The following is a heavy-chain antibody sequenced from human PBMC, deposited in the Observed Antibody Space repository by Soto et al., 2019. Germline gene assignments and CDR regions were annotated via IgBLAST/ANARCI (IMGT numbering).Heavy chain of an antibody. CDR2: VIPVLKTA. CDR1: GGTFSNSP. J-gene: IGHJ6*02. D-gene: IGHD2-15*01. V-gene: IGHV1-69*12. CDR3: ARSRFVVGVTEDYYGMDV. Sequence: QVQLVQSGAEVKKPGSSVKVSCKSSGGTFSNSPISWVRQAPGQGLEWVGGVIPVLKTANYAQKFQGRVTITADESKNTAYMGLSSLRSGDTAVYYCARSRFVVGVTEDYYGMDVWGQGTTVTVSS.